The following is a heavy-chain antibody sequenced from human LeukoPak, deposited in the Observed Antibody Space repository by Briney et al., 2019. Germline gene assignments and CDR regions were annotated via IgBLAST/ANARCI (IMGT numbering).Heavy chain of an antibody. V-gene: IGHV3-11*01. CDR1: GFTFSDYY. D-gene: IGHD2-2*01. CDR3: ARGSVVVPAAMEYYYYGMDV. Sequence: TTGGSLRLSCAASGFTFSDYYMSWIRQAPGKGLEWVSYISSSGSTIYYADSVKGRFTISRDNAKNSLYLQMNSLRAEDTAVYYCARGSVVVPAAMEYYYYGMDVWGQGTLVTVSS. J-gene: IGHJ6*02. CDR2: ISSSGSTI.